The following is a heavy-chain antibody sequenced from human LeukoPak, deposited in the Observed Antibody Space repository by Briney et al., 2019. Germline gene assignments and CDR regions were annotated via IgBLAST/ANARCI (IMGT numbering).Heavy chain of an antibody. CDR3: ARVRGTALTAYPGYFDY. Sequence: ASVKVSCKASGYTFTSYYMHWVRQAPGQGLEWMGIINPSGGSTSYAQKFQGRVTMTRDTSTSTAYLEVRSLSSDDTAVYYCARVRGTALTAYPGYFDYWGQGTLVTVSS. J-gene: IGHJ4*02. CDR2: INPSGGST. CDR1: GYTFTSYY. D-gene: IGHD2-21*02. V-gene: IGHV1-46*01.